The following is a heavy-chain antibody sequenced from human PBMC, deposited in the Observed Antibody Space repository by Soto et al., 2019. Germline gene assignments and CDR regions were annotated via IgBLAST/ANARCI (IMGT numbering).Heavy chain of an antibody. CDR2: VIPLFGTS. Sequence: QVQLVQSGAEVKEPGSSVKVACQASGGAFSTYAISWVRQAPGQGLGWMGGVIPLFGTSNYLPKFQGRVSTAADRSTGTVYMELSRLRFDDTAVYFCARELKAGGHFGMDVWGQGTTVTVSS. J-gene: IGHJ6*02. CDR3: ARELKAGGHFGMDV. V-gene: IGHV1-69*06. CDR1: GGAFSTYA. D-gene: IGHD3-16*01.